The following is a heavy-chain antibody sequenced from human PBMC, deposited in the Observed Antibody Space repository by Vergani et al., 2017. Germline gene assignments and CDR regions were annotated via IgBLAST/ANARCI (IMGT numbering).Heavy chain of an antibody. CDR3: TRVYPHYGSGREDWFDP. CDR1: GGTFSSYA. D-gene: IGHD3-10*01. V-gene: IGHV1-69*13. CDR2: IIPIFGTA. J-gene: IGHJ5*02. Sequence: VQSGDEVKKPGASVKVSCKTSGGTFSSYAITWVRQAPGQGLEWMGGIIPIFGTANYAQKFQGRVTITADEFTSTAYMELSSLRSEDTAVYYCTRVYPHYGSGREDWFDPWGQGTLVTVSS.